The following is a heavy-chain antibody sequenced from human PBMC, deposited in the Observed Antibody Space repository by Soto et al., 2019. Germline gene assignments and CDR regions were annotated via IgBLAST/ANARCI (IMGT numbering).Heavy chain of an antibody. V-gene: IGHV3-30*18. D-gene: IGHD5-18*01. Sequence: GGSLRLSCAASGFTFSSYGMHWVRQAPGKGLEWVAVISYDGSNKYYADSVKGRFTISRDNSKNTLYLQMNSLRAEDTAVYYCAKEREGIQLWLGIDDWGQGTLVTVS. J-gene: IGHJ4*02. CDR2: ISYDGSNK. CDR1: GFTFSSYG. CDR3: AKEREGIQLWLGIDD.